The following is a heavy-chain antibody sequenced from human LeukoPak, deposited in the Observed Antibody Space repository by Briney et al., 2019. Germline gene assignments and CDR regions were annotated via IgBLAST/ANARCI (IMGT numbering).Heavy chain of an antibody. CDR2: IYSGGST. D-gene: IGHD6-13*01. CDR3: AREEGRSWTYFDY. J-gene: IGHJ4*02. CDR1: GFTVSSNY. Sequence: GGSLRLSCAASGFTVSSNYMSWVRQAPGKGLEWVSVIYSGGSTYYADSVKGRFTISRDNSKNTLYLQMNSLRAEDTAVYYCAREEGRSWTYFDYWGQGTLVTVSS. V-gene: IGHV3-66*01.